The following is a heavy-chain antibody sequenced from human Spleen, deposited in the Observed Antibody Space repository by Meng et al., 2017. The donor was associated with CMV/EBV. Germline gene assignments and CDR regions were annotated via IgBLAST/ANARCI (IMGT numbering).Heavy chain of an antibody. D-gene: IGHD4-17*01. V-gene: IGHV3-30*02. CDR3: AKDLTTSRGMDV. J-gene: IGHJ6*02. Sequence: GESLKISCEPSGFTFSTSGMHWVRQAPGKGLEWVAFIRYDGSKKNYADSVKGRFTISRDNSKNTLYLQMNSLRAEDTAVYYCAKDLTTSRGMDVWGQGTTVTVSS. CDR2: IRYDGSKK. CDR1: GFTFSTSG.